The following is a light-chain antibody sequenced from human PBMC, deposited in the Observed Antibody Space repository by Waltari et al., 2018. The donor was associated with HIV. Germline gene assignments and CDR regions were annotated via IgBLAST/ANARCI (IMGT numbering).Light chain of an antibody. Sequence: DVQMTQSPSSLSASVGDRVTITCQASQDISKYLNWFQQKPGKAPKLLIYDASNLKTWVPSRFSGSGSGTDFTFTISSLQPEDIATYYCQQYDNLPLTFGGGTKVELK. CDR3: QQYDNLPLT. J-gene: IGKJ4*01. CDR2: DAS. V-gene: IGKV1-33*01. CDR1: QDISKY.